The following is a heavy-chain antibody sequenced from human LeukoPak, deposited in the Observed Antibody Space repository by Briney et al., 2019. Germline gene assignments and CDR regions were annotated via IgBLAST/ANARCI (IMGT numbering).Heavy chain of an antibody. J-gene: IGHJ4*02. Sequence: ASVKVSCKASGYTFTSYAMHWVRQAPGQRLEWMGWINAGNGNTKYSQKFQGRVTITRDTSASTAYMELSSLRSEDTAVYYCARVRGNYYDSSGYYYFDYWGQGTLVTVSS. V-gene: IGHV1-3*01. CDR1: GYTFTSYA. CDR3: ARVRGNYYDSSGYYYFDY. D-gene: IGHD3-22*01. CDR2: INAGNGNT.